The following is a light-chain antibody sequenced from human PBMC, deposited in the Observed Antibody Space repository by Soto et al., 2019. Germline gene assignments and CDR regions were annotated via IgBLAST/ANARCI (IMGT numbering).Light chain of an antibody. Sequence: LKQSPATLSLSIGERATLSCRASQRVSSTVLAWYQHKPGQAPRLIIYGTYSRAIGIPDRFSGSGSGTDFTLTISRPEPEDSAVYYCQQYVPFPEWLFGQRSNV. CDR2: GTY. V-gene: IGKV3-20*01. CDR1: QRVSSTV. J-gene: IGKJ1*01. CDR3: QQYVPFPEWL.